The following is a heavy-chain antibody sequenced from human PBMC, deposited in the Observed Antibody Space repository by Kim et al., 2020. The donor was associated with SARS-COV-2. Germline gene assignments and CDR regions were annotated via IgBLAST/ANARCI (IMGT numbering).Heavy chain of an antibody. V-gene: IGHV4-59*01. J-gene: IGHJ6*02. CDR3: ARDHTMGRGVPPNYYDGRDV. CDR2: IYYSGST. CDR1: GGSIRRYY. Sequence: SETLSLTCTVSGGSIRRYYWSWIRQPPGKGLEWIGNIYYSGSTNYNPSLKSRVTISVDTSKNPFSLKLSSVTAADTAVYYCARDHTMGRGVPPNYYDGRDVWGQGTTVTVSS. D-gene: IGHD3-10*01.